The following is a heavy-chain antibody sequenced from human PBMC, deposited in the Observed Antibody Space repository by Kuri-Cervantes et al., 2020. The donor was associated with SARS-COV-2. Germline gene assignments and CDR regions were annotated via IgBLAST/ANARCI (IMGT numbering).Heavy chain of an antibody. CDR3: ARTTYYYDSSGYFEWFYWFDP. CDR2: ISAYNGNT. CDR1: GYTFTSYG. Sequence: ASVKVSCKASGYTFTSYGISWVRQAPGQGLEWMGWISAYNGNTNYAQKLQGRVTMTTDTSTSTAYMELRSLRSDDTAVYYCARTTYYYDSSGYFEWFYWFDPWGQGTLVTGAS. D-gene: IGHD3-22*01. V-gene: IGHV1-18*04. J-gene: IGHJ5*02.